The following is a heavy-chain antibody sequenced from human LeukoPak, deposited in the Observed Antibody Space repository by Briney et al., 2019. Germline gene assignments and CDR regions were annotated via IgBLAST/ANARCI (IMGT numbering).Heavy chain of an antibody. CDR3: ARALQYGYYYGMDV. V-gene: IGHV4-59*01. Sequence: SETLSLTCTVSGGSISSYYWSWIRQPPGKALEWIGYIYYSGSTNYNPSLKSRVTISVDTSKNQFSLKLSSVTAADTAVYYCARALQYGYYYGMDVWGQGTTVTVSS. CDR1: GGSISSYY. D-gene: IGHD4-11*01. J-gene: IGHJ6*02. CDR2: IYYSGST.